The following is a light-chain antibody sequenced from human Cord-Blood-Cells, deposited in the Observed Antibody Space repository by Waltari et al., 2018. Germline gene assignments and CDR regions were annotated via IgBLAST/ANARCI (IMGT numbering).Light chain of an antibody. Sequence: DIRMTQSPSSRSASVGDRVTITCRASQSISSYLNWYQQKPGKAPKLLIYAASSFQSGVPSRFSGSGSGTDFTLTISSLQPEDFATYYCQQSYSTPRTFGQGTKVEIK. J-gene: IGKJ1*01. CDR3: QQSYSTPRT. V-gene: IGKV1-39*01. CDR1: QSISSY. CDR2: AAS.